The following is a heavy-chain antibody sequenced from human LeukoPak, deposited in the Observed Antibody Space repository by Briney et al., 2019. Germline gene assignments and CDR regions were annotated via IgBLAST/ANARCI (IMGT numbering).Heavy chain of an antibody. D-gene: IGHD4-11*01. J-gene: IGHJ6*02. V-gene: IGHV3-48*04. CDR1: GFSFSSYS. CDR2: ISSSSSTI. Sequence: PGGSLRLSCAASGFSFSSYSMNWVRQAPGKGLEWVSYISSSSSTIYYADSVKGRFTISRDNANNSLYLQMNSLRAEDTAVYYCAVHHDYSKYGYYYGMDVWGQGTTVTVSS. CDR3: AVHHDYSKYGYYYGMDV.